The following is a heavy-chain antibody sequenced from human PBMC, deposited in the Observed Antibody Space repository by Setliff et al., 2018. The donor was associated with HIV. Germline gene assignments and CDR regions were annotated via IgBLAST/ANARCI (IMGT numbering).Heavy chain of an antibody. CDR2: IIPIFGTA. Sequence: SVKVSCKASGGTFSSYAISWVRQAPGQGLEWMGGIIPIFGTANYAQKFQGRVTITADESTSTAYMELSSLRSEDTAVYYCARGGSITMIVVVPWAFDILGQGTMVTVSS. CDR3: ARGGSITMIVVVPWAFDI. V-gene: IGHV1-69*13. CDR1: GGTFSSYA. J-gene: IGHJ3*02. D-gene: IGHD3-22*01.